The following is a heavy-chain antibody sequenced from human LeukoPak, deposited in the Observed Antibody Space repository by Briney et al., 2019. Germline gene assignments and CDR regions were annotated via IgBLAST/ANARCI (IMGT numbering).Heavy chain of an antibody. J-gene: IGHJ3*02. CDR1: GGSISSRSYY. Sequence: SETLSLTCTVSGGSISSRSYYWGWIRQPPGKGLEWIGCIYYSGSTYYTPSLKSRVTISVDTSKNQFSLKLSSVTAADTAVYYCARSNPGNDAFDIWGQGTMVTVSS. V-gene: IGHV4-39*01. D-gene: IGHD1-1*01. CDR2: IYYSGST. CDR3: ARSNPGNDAFDI.